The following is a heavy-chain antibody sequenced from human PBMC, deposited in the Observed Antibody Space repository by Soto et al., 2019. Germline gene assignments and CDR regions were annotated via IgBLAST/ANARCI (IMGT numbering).Heavy chain of an antibody. D-gene: IGHD4-17*01. V-gene: IGHV4-39*01. CDR2: IYYSGAT. Sequence: QLQLQESGPGLVKPSETLSLVCTVSGGSIRNSRYYWGWIRQPPGKGLEWIGGIYYSGATYYRSSLESRVIISVDTSRNQFSLRLSSVTAADTAVYYCARSDEVSLYGDGPFHIWCQGTMVTVSS. CDR1: GGSIRNSRYY. CDR3: ARSDEVSLYGDGPFHI. J-gene: IGHJ3*02.